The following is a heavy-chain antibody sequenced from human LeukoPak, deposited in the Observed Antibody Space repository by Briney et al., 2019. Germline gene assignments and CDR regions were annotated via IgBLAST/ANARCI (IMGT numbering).Heavy chain of an antibody. CDR2: ISSSGDTI. D-gene: IGHD4-23*01. CDR3: AREKSAVAGDALDI. J-gene: IGHJ3*02. V-gene: IGHV3-48*03. Sequence: QAGGSLRLSCAASGFTFSSYAMNWVRQAPGKGLEWVSYISSSGDTIYYADSVKGRFTISRDNAKNSLYLQMNSLRGEDTAVYYCAREKSAVAGDALDIWGQGTKVTVSS. CDR1: GFTFSSYA.